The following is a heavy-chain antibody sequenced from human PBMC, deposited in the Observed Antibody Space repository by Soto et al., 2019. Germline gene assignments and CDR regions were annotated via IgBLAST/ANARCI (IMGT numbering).Heavy chain of an antibody. V-gene: IGHV3-48*02. J-gene: IGHJ3*01. D-gene: IGHD2-2*01. Sequence: QLVESGGGLVQPGGSLRLSCAASGFTFSFYPMNWVRQAPGKGLEWLSYISPSNTTIYYADSVKGRFTISRDNAKDSLDLQMNGLRDDDTAVYYCARVGRGFCSSARCYTDGFDLWGQGTVVTVST. CDR3: ARVGRGFCSSARCYTDGFDL. CDR1: GFTFSFYP. CDR2: ISPSNTTI.